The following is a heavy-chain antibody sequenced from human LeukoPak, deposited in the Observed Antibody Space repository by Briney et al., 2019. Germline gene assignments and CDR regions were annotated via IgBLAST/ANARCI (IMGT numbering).Heavy chain of an antibody. J-gene: IGHJ4*02. CDR1: GFTFSSYA. CDR3: AKGGLSYESQYYFDY. CDR2: ISGSGGST. D-gene: IGHD1-26*01. Sequence: GGSLRLSCAASGFTFSSYAMSWVRQAPGKGLEWVSAISGSGGSTYYAGSVKGRFTISRDNSKNTLYLQMNSLRAEDTAVYYCAKGGLSYESQYYFDYWGQGTLVTVSS. V-gene: IGHV3-23*01.